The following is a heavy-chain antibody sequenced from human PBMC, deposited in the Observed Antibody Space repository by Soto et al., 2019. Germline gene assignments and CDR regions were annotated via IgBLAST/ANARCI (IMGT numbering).Heavy chain of an antibody. Sequence: QVQLVESGGGVVQPGRSLRLSCAASGFTFSSYGMHWVRQAPGKGLEWVAVISYDGSNKNYADSVKGRFTISRDNSKNTLYLQMSSLRSDDTAVYYCASEGNRYGSAGMFHWGQGTLVTVSS. CDR1: GFTFSSYG. V-gene: IGHV3-30*03. CDR2: ISYDGSNK. J-gene: IGHJ4*02. CDR3: ASEGNRYGSAGMFH. D-gene: IGHD3-10*01.